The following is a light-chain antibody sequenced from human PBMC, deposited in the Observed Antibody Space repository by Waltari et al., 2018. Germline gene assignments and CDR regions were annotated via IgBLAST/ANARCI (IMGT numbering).Light chain of an antibody. J-gene: IGLJ1*01. CDR3: SSYAGSSYV. CDR2: DVN. V-gene: IGLV2-8*01. Sequence: QSALTQPPSASGSLGQSVTISCTGTSSDVGNYNYVSWYQQPPGRAPNLIIYDVNRRPSGVPDRFSGSKSGNTASLAVSGLQPEDEADYYCSSYAGSSYVFGTGTTVTVL. CDR1: SSDVGNYNY.